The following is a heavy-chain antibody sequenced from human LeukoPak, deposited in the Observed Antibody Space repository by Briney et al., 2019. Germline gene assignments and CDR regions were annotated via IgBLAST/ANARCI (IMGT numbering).Heavy chain of an antibody. CDR1: GFTVGSNY. D-gene: IGHD6-13*01. V-gene: IGHV3-53*01. J-gene: IGHJ3*02. CDR3: ARGDSSSWYLGALDI. Sequence: PGGSLRLSCAASGFTVGSNYMSWVRQAPGKGLEWVSVIYSGGSTYYADSVKGRFTISRDNSKNTLYLQMNSLRAEDTAVYYCARGDSSSWYLGALDIWGQGTMVTVSS. CDR2: IYSGGST.